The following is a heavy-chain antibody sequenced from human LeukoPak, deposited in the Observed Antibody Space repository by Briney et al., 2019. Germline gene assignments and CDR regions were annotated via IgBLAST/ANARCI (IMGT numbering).Heavy chain of an antibody. Sequence: SETLSLTCTVSGGSISSYYWSWIRQPAGKGLEWIGYIYYSGSTNYNPSLKSRVTISVDTSKNQFSLKLSSVTAADTAVYYCARHGETGYDDYVWGSYRYYFDYWGQGTLVTVSS. D-gene: IGHD3-16*02. J-gene: IGHJ4*02. V-gene: IGHV4-59*08. CDR3: ARHGETGYDDYVWGSYRYYFDY. CDR2: IYYSGST. CDR1: GGSISSYY.